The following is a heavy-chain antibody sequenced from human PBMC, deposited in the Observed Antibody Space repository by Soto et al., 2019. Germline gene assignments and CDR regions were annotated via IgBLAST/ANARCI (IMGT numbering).Heavy chain of an antibody. D-gene: IGHD4-17*01. V-gene: IGHV3-23*01. CDR1: GFTFSSYA. CDR3: AKRTVGWYFDL. CDR2: ISGSGGST. J-gene: IGHJ2*01. Sequence: ESGGGLVQPGRSLRLSCAASGFTFSSYAMNWVRQAPGKGLEWVSVISGSGGSTYYADAVKGRFTISRDNSKNTLHLQMNSLRAEDTAVYYCAKRTVGWYFDLWGRGTLVTVSS.